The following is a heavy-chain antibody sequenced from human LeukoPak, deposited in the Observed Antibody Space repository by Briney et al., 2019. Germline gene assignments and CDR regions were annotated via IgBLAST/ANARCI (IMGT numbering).Heavy chain of an antibody. CDR2: INSDGSST. J-gene: IGHJ4*02. Sequence: GGSLRLSCAASGFIFSSYWMHWVRQAPGKGLVWVSCINSDGSSTSYADSVKGRFTISRDNAKNTLCLQMNSLRAEDTAVYYCARRVVVPAAPYYFDYWGQGTLVTVSS. CDR3: ARRVVVPAAPYYFDY. V-gene: IGHV3-74*01. D-gene: IGHD2-2*01. CDR1: GFIFSSYW.